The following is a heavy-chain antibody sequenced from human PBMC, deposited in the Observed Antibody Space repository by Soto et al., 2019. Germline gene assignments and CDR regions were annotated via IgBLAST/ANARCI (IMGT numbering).Heavy chain of an antibody. CDR1: GGSISSFY. V-gene: IGHV4-59*01. CDR3: AREDGSGTNWFDP. CDR2: TYYSGST. J-gene: IGHJ5*02. D-gene: IGHD3-10*01. Sequence: SETLSLTRTVSGGSISSFYWSWVPHPPGKGLEWIGYTYYSGSTNYNPSLKSRVTISVDTSKNQFSLKLSSVTAADTAVYYCAREDGSGTNWFDPWGQGTLVTVSS.